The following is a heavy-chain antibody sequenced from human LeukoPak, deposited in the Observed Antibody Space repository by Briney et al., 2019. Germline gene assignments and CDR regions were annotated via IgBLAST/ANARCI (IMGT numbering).Heavy chain of an antibody. CDR3: AELGITMIGGV. CDR2: IKQDGSAK. Sequence: PGGSLRLSCAASGFTFSSYWMSWARQAPGKGLEWVANIKQDGSAKYYVDSVKGRFTISRDNAKNSLYLQMNSLRAEDTAVYYCAELGITMIGGVWGKGTTVTVSS. CDR1: GFTFSSYW. V-gene: IGHV3-7*01. D-gene: IGHD3-10*02. J-gene: IGHJ6*04.